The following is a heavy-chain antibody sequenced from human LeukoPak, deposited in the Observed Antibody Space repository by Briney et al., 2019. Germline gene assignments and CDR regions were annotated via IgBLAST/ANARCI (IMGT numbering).Heavy chain of an antibody. D-gene: IGHD6-25*01. V-gene: IGHV3-30*03. J-gene: IGHJ3*02. CDR2: ISYDGSRQ. CDR3: ARTDVTAAGDSFNI. CDR1: GFTFSNYA. Sequence: GGSLRLSCAASGFTFSNYATHWVRQAPGKGLEWVAVISYDGSRQYYGDSVKGRLTISRDNSKNTVFLQMNSLTAEDTAVYFCARTDVTAAGDSFNIWGQGTMVTVSS.